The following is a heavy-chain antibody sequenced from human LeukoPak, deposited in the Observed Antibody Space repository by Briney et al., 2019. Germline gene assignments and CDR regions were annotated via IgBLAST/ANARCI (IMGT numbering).Heavy chain of an antibody. CDR1: GGSISSSSYY. CDR3: ARDRGVNYDFWSGYYTGGYNWFDP. Sequence: PSETLSLTCTLSGGSISSSSYYWGWIRQPPEKGLEWIGTIYYSGSTYYNPSLKSRVTISVDTSKNQFSLKLSSVTAADTAVYYCARDRGVNYDFWSGYYTGGYNWFDPWGQGTLVTVSS. V-gene: IGHV4-39*07. D-gene: IGHD3-3*01. J-gene: IGHJ5*02. CDR2: IYYSGST.